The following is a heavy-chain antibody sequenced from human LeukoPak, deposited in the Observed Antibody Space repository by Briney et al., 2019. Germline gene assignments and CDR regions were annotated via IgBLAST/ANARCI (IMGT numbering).Heavy chain of an antibody. CDR1: GFTFSGSA. J-gene: IGHJ3*02. D-gene: IGHD4-17*01. V-gene: IGHV3-73*01. CDR2: IRSKANSYAT. Sequence: QSGGSLRLSCTASGFTFSGSAMHWVRQASGKGLEWVGRIRSKANSYATAYAASVKGRFTISRDDSKNTAYLQMNSLKTEDTAVYYCANLATVTTRGVFDIWGQGTMVTVSS. CDR3: ANLATVTTRGVFDI.